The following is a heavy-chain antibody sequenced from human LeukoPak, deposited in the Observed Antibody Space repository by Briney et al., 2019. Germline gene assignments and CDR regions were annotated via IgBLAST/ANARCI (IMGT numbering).Heavy chain of an antibody. D-gene: IGHD3-22*01. CDR1: GFTFSSYS. J-gene: IGHJ4*02. CDR3: ARSILFWYDSSGYSYYFDY. CDR2: ISSSSSYI. V-gene: IGHV3-21*01. Sequence: GGSLRLSCAASGFTFSSYSMNWVRQAPGKGLEWVSSISSSSSYIYYADSVKGRFTISRDNAKNSLHLQMNSLRAEDTAVYYCARSILFWYDSSGYSYYFDYWGQGTLVTVSS.